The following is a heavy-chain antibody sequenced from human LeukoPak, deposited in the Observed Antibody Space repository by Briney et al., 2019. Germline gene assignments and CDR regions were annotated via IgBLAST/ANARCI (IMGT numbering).Heavy chain of an antibody. CDR1: GGSIRGTSYY. Sequence: PSETLSLTCTVSGGSIRGTSYYWTWVRQPAGKGLEWVGRVYTSGTTNYNPSLKSRVTMSVDTFKNQFTLNFTSVTAADTAIYYCARSDILPRGHDYYYYMDVWGKRTTVTVSS. CDR3: ARSDILPRGHDYYYYMDV. D-gene: IGHD3-9*01. V-gene: IGHV4-61*02. J-gene: IGHJ6*03. CDR2: VYTSGTT.